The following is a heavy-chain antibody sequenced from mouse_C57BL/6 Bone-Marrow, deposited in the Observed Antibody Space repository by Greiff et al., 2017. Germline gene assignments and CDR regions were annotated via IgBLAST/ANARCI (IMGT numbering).Heavy chain of an antibody. CDR1: GYTFTDYE. Sequence: VHLVESGAELVRPGASVTLSCKASGYTFTDYEMHWVKQTPVHGLEWVGAIDPETGGTAYTQKFKGKAILTADKSSSTAYMELRSLTSEDSAVYYWTRLSTAGYFDVWGTGSTVCVAA. CDR3: TRLSTAGYFDV. V-gene: IGHV1-15*01. CDR2: IDPETGGT. D-gene: IGHD5-1*01. J-gene: IGHJ1*03.